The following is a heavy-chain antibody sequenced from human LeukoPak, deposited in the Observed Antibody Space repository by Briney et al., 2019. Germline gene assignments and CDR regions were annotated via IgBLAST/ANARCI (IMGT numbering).Heavy chain of an antibody. J-gene: IGHJ3*02. Sequence: GGSLRLPCAASGFTFSSYWMHWIRQAPGKGLVWVSRINSDGSSTSYADSVKGRFTISRDNAKNTLYLQMNSLRAEDTAVYYCARPRSYSGYDAFDIWGQGTMVTVSS. V-gene: IGHV3-74*01. CDR2: INSDGSST. CDR1: GFTFSSYW. CDR3: ARPRSYSGYDAFDI. D-gene: IGHD5-12*01.